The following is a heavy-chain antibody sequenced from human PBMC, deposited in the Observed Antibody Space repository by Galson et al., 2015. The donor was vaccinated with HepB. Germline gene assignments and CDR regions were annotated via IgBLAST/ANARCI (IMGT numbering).Heavy chain of an antibody. Sequence: SVTVSCKASGGTFSSYAISWVRQAPGQGLEWMGGIIPIFGIANYAQKFQGRVTITADESTSTAYMELSSLRSEDTAVYYCAREGEYSSSSDSRYFDLWGRGTLVTVSS. CDR1: GGTFSSYA. V-gene: IGHV1-69*13. D-gene: IGHD6-6*01. CDR3: AREGEYSSSSDSRYFDL. CDR2: IIPIFGIA. J-gene: IGHJ2*01.